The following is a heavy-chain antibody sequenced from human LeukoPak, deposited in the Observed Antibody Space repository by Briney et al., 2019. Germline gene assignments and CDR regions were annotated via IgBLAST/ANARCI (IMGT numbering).Heavy chain of an antibody. D-gene: IGHD4-17*01. CDR3: VRGLTTVATWLYL. Sequence: ASVKASCKASGYTFTDYYMNWVRQAPGQGLEWMGWINPKSGGTKYAQKFQGRVTMTRDTSITTAYMELTILSSDDTAVFYCVRGLTTVATWLYLWGRGTLVTVSS. CDR2: INPKSGGT. J-gene: IGHJ2*01. CDR1: GYTFTDYY. V-gene: IGHV1-2*02.